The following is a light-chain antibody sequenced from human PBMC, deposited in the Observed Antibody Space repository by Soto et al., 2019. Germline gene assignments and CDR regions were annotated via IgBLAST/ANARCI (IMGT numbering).Light chain of an antibody. CDR2: EVS. CDR1: SSDVGGYKY. Sequence: QSVLTQPPSAAGSPGQAVTISCTGTSSDVGGYKYVSWYQQHPGKVPKLMIYEVSKRPSGVPDRFSGSKSGNTASLTVYGLQAEDEADYYCSSYAGSNTNYVFGTGTKVTVL. CDR3: SSYAGSNTNYV. J-gene: IGLJ1*01. V-gene: IGLV2-8*01.